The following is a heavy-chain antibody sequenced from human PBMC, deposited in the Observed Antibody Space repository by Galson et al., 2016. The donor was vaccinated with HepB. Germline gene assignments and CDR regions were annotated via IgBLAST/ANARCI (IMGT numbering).Heavy chain of an antibody. Sequence: SLRLSCAASGFSFSDQWMSWVRQAPGKGLEWVANIKHDGSEKHYVDSVKGRFTIFRDNAENSLYLQMNSLRAEDTAIYYCATEYVLRSLESSSYYFYGLDVWGQGTTVTVSS. CDR3: ATEYVLRSLESSSYYFYGLDV. V-gene: IGHV3-7*03. CDR1: GFSFSDQW. D-gene: IGHD3-3*01. J-gene: IGHJ6*02. CDR2: IKHDGSEK.